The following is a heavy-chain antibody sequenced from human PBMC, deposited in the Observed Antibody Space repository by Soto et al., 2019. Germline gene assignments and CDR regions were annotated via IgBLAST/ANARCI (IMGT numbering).Heavy chain of an antibody. Sequence: EVQLVESGGGLVQPGGSLRLSCEAPGFTFRNYDMHWVRQGTGKGLEWVSGISAAGDSDYADSVEGRFTISRENAQNSFFLQMNSLRVGDTAVYYCARTDRDFYGLDVWGQGTTVIVSS. J-gene: IGHJ6*02. CDR2: ISAAGDS. V-gene: IGHV3-13*01. CDR1: GFTFRNYD. CDR3: ARTDRDFYGLDV.